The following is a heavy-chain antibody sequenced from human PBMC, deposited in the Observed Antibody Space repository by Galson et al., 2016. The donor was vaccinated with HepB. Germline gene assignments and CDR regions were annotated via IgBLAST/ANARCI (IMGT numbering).Heavy chain of an antibody. CDR3: ARDDFSGLGFYYPSSEGFEY. CDR1: GYPFRGYG. CDR2: ISGYNGDT. Sequence: SVKVSCKASGYPFRGYGMTWVRQAPGQGLEWIGWISGYNGDTKYAQKFQGRVTLTAETVTTKMYTAYMELRSLRYDDTAVYYCARDDFSGLGFYYPSSEGFEYWGRGTLITVSS. D-gene: IGHD3-10*01. J-gene: IGHJ4*02. V-gene: IGHV1-18*01.